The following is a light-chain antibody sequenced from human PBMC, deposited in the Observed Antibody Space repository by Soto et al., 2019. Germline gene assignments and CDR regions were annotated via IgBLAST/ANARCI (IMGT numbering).Light chain of an antibody. CDR1: SSDVGGYDY. J-gene: IGLJ2*01. Sequence: QSVPTQPASVAGSPGQSITISCTGTSSDVGGYDYVSWYQQHPGKAPKLMIYDVSHRPSGVSNRFSGSKSGNTASLTISGLQAEDEADYYCSSYPSSNTPVFGGGTKVTVL. V-gene: IGLV2-14*03. CDR2: DVS. CDR3: SSYPSSNTPV.